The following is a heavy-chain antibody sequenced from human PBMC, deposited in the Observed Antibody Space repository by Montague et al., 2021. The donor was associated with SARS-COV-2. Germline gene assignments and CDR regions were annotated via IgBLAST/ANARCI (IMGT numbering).Heavy chain of an antibody. CDR2: INQGGAP. CDR3: ARGRPVQGSFRHFDSISSGALDI. Sequence: SETLSLTCAVSRGSFSNYYWTWICQSPGKGLEWIGEINQGGAPNYTPSLKSRVTISLDTSKKQISLKLNSVTVADTAAFFCARGRPVQGSFRHFDSISSGALDIWAQGSLVIVSS. D-gene: IGHD3-9*01. CDR1: RGSFSNYY. V-gene: IGHV4-34*01. J-gene: IGHJ3*02.